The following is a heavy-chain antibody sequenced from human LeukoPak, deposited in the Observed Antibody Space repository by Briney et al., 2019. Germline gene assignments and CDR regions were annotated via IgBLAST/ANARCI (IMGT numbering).Heavy chain of an antibody. V-gene: IGHV4-30-2*01. CDR2: IYHSGST. D-gene: IGHD3-16*01. CDR1: GGSISSGGYS. Sequence: ASETLSLTCAVSGGSISSGGYSWSWIRQPPGKGLEWIGYIYHSGSTYYNPSLKSRVTISVDRSKNQFSLKLSSVTAADTAVYYRATGRYGLGTFDYWGQGTVVTVSS. CDR3: ATGRYGLGTFDY. J-gene: IGHJ4*02.